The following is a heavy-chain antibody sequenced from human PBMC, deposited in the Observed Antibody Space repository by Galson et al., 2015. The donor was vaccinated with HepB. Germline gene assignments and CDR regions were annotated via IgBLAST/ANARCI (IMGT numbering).Heavy chain of an antibody. Sequence: SLRLSCAASGFTFSSYAMHWVRQAPGKGLEWVAVISYDGSNKYYADSVKGRFAISRDNSKNTLYLQINSLRAEDTAVYYCAKLPQVQDAFDIWGQGTMVTVSS. CDR2: ISYDGSNK. CDR1: GFTFSSYA. D-gene: IGHD1-1*01. CDR3: AKLPQVQDAFDI. J-gene: IGHJ3*02. V-gene: IGHV3-30*09.